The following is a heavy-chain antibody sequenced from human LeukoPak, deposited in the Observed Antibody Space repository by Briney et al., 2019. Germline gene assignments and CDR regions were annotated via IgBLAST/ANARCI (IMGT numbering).Heavy chain of an antibody. J-gene: IGHJ3*01. D-gene: IGHD1-20*01. Sequence: PGGSLRLSCAASGFTFSSYEMNWVRQAPGKGLEWVSYISKSGRTTYYVDSVRGRFTISRDNAKKSLYLQMNSLRAEDTAVYYCASGNWNDRAFDVWGQGTLVTVSS. CDR2: ISKSGRTT. CDR3: ASGNWNDRAFDV. V-gene: IGHV3-48*03. CDR1: GFTFSSYE.